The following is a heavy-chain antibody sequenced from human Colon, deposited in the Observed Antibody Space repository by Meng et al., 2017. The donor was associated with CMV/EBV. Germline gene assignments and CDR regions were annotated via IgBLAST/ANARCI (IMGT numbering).Heavy chain of an antibody. Sequence: GESLKISCAASGFTFSSYAMSWVRQAPGKGLEWVSAISGSGGSTYYADSVKGRFTISRDNAKNLLYLQMNSLRAEDAAVYYCVRDWCSSNSCYLDYWGQGTLVTVSS. CDR2: ISGSGGST. D-gene: IGHD2-2*01. CDR3: VRDWCSSNSCYLDY. J-gene: IGHJ4*02. CDR1: GFTFSSYA. V-gene: IGHV3-23*01.